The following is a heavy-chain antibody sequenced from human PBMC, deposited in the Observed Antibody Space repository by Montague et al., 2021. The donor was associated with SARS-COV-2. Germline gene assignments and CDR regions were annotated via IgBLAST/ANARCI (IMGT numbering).Heavy chain of an antibody. J-gene: IGHJ4*02. CDR2: IDWDDEK. D-gene: IGHD4-23*01. Sequence: PALVKPTQTLTLTCTFSGFSLSTSGMCVSWIRQPPGKALEWLALIDWDDEKDYSTSLRTRLNISKDTSKNQVVLTLTNMDPVDTATYYCARTYGGNSFFDSWGQGALVTVSS. CDR3: ARTYGGNSFFDS. V-gene: IGHV2-70*13. CDR1: GFSLSTSGMC.